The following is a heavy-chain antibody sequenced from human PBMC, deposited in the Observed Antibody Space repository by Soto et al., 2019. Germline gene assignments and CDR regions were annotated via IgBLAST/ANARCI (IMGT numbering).Heavy chain of an antibody. D-gene: IGHD2-2*03. Sequence: QVQLQESGPGLVKPSQTLSLTCTVSGGSITSGDYYWRWIREPPGKGLEWIGYIYYCGGTYYNPSLQSRVTISVDTSKNQFSLKLSSVTAADTAVYYCACLWIDYYFDYWGQGTLVTVSS. CDR1: GGSITSGDYY. V-gene: IGHV4-30-4*01. CDR2: IYYCGGT. CDR3: ACLWIDYYFDY. J-gene: IGHJ4*02.